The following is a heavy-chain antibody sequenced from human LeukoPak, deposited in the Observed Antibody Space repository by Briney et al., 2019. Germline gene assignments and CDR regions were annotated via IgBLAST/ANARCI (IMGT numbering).Heavy chain of an antibody. V-gene: IGHV1-18*01. CDR1: GYTFTSYG. D-gene: IGHD6-6*01. CDR3: AREPSIAARRDLDY. CDR2: ISGYNGNT. J-gene: IGHJ4*02. Sequence: GASVKVSCKASGYTFTSYGISWVRPAPGQGLEWMGWISGYNGNTNYAQKLQGRVTMTTDTSTSTACMELRSLRSDDTAVYYCAREPSIAARRDLDYWGQGTLVTVSS.